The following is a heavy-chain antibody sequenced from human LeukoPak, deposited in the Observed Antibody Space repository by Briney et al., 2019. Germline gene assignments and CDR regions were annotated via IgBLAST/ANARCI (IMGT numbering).Heavy chain of an antibody. D-gene: IGHD1-1*01. CDR3: AKDFVGTGNFRGGDY. CDR2: ISRIGGST. CDR1: GFIFSNYA. J-gene: IGHJ4*02. V-gene: IGHV3-23*01. Sequence: AGGSLRLSCAASGFIFSNYALAWVRQAPGEGLEWVSGISRIGGSTHYADSVKGRFTISRDNSKNILYLQMNSLRAEDTALYYCAKDFVGTGNFRGGDYWGQGTLVTVSP.